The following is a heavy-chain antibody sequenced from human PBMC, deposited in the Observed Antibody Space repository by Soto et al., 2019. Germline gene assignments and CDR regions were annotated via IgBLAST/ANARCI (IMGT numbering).Heavy chain of an antibody. Sequence: QVQLVQSGAEVKKPGASVKVSCKASGYTFTSYDINWVRQATGQGLEWMGWMNPNSGNTGYAQKFQGRVTMTRNNSISTAYMELSSLRSEDTAVYYCARGRGDYYGSGSFSTWFDPWGQGTLVTVSS. D-gene: IGHD3-10*01. J-gene: IGHJ5*02. CDR1: GYTFTSYD. CDR2: MNPNSGNT. V-gene: IGHV1-8*01. CDR3: ARGRGDYYGSGSFSTWFDP.